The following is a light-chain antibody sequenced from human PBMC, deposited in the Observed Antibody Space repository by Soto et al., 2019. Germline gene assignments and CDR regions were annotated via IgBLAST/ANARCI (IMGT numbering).Light chain of an antibody. CDR1: QDIAGY. Sequence: DIQVTQSPSSVSASVLDIFTITCLAIQDIAGYLAWYQHKPGRTPELLIHGASRLQSGVPARFSGSGSGTDFTLSINSLQPEDFATYYCQQAYSFPITFGQGTRLEIK. J-gene: IGKJ5*01. CDR2: GAS. CDR3: QQAYSFPIT. V-gene: IGKV1D-12*01.